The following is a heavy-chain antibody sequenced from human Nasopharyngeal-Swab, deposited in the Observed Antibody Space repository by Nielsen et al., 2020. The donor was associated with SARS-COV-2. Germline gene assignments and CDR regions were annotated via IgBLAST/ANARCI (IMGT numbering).Heavy chain of an antibody. V-gene: IGHV3-21*01. J-gene: IGHJ6*02. CDR1: EFTFSNYW. CDR2: ISSSSSYI. Sequence: GGSLRLSCAASEFTFSNYWMHWVRQAPGKGLEWVSSISSSSSYIYYADSVKGRFTISRDNAKNSLYLQMNSLRAEDAAVYYCARDGLDYDFWSAYFMDVRGQGTTVTVSS. D-gene: IGHD3-3*01. CDR3: ARDGLDYDFWSAYFMDV.